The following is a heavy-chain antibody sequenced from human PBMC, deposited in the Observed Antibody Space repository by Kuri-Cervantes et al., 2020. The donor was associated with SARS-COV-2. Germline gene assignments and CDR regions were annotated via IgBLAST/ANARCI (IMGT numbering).Heavy chain of an antibody. CDR1: GFTFSSYW. Sequence: GESLKISCAASGFTFSSYWMSWVRQAPGKGLEWVANIKQDGSEKYYVDSVKGRFTISRDNSKNTLYLQMNSLRAEDTAVYYCARENPTVFDYWGQGTLVTVSS. CDR2: IKQDGSEK. V-gene: IGHV3-7*01. J-gene: IGHJ4*02. CDR3: ARENPTVFDY.